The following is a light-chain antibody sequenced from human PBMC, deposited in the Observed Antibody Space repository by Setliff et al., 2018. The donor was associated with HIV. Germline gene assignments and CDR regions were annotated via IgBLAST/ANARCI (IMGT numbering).Light chain of an antibody. CDR1: KSVSSY. J-gene: IGKJ4*01. Sequence: EIVLTQSPDTLSLSPGERATLSCRASKSVSSYLAWYQQKPGQAPRLLMYDAFNRATGIPARFSGNGSGTDFTLTISSLEPEDFAVYYCQQRSNWVTFGGGTKVDIK. CDR3: QQRSNWVT. CDR2: DAF. V-gene: IGKV3-11*01.